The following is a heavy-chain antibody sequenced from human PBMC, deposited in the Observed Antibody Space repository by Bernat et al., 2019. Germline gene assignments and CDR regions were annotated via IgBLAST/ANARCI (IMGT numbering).Heavy chain of an antibody. J-gene: IGHJ4*02. CDR3: AREYRYGYYFDY. CDR1: GYTFTSNV. Sequence: QVQLVQSGAEVKKSGASVKVSCNASGYTFTSNVMHWVRQAPGQRLEWIGWINTGTDNTKYSQKFQGRVTITQDTSASTAYMELSSLRSEDSAVYYCAREYRYGYYFDYWGQGTLVTLSS. CDR2: INTGTDNT. V-gene: IGHV1-3*04. D-gene: IGHD5-18*01.